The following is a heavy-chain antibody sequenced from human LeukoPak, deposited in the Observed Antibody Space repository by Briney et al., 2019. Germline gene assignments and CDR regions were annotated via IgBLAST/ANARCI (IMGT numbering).Heavy chain of an antibody. J-gene: IGHJ6*03. CDR2: IYNIGST. V-gene: IGHV4-59*01. Sequence: SETLSLTCSVSGASISNDYWSWMRQPPGKGLEWIGYIYNIGSTKYTPSLKSRVTISRDTSRNQFSLELRSVAAADTAVYYCVRVSGTDYYYYMDVWGKETTVTVSS. CDR3: VRVSGTDYYYYMDV. D-gene: IGHD1-20*01. CDR1: GASISNDY.